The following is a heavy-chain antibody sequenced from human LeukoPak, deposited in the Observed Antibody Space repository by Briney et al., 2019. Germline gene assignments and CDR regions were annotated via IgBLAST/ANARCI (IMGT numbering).Heavy chain of an antibody. CDR3: ARSDCSGGSCYPYYFDY. V-gene: IGHV1-18*01. D-gene: IGHD2-15*01. CDR1: GYTFTSYG. CDR2: ISAYNGNT. J-gene: IGHJ4*02. Sequence: ASVKVSCKASGYTFTSYGISWVRQAPGQGLEWMGWISAYNGNTNYAQKFQGRVTMTRDTSISTAYMELSRLRSDDTAVYYCARSDCSGGSCYPYYFDYWGQGTLVTVSS.